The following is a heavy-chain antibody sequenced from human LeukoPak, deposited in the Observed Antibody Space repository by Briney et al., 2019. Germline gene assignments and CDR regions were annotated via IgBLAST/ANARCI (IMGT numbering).Heavy chain of an antibody. J-gene: IGHJ4*02. Sequence: ASVKVSCKASGYTFTSFGISWVRQAPGPGLEWMGWISAYNSNTNYAQKLQGRVTMTTDTSTRTAYMELRSLRSDDTAVYYCARDNIAVAGADYWGQGTLVTVSS. CDR3: ARDNIAVAGADY. V-gene: IGHV1-18*01. CDR2: ISAYNSNT. CDR1: GYTFTSFG. D-gene: IGHD6-19*01.